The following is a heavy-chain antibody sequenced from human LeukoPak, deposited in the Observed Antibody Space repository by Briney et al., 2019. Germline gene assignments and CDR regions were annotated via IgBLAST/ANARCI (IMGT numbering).Heavy chain of an antibody. CDR2: IGAYNGNT. Sequence: ASVKVSCKASGYTFTSYGISWVRQAPGQGLEWMGWIGAYNGNTNYAQKLQGRVTMTTDTSTSTAYMELRSLRSDDTAVYYCARLKGDSGYDANIDYWGQGTLVTVSS. D-gene: IGHD5-12*01. V-gene: IGHV1-18*01. J-gene: IGHJ4*02. CDR3: ARLKGDSGYDANIDY. CDR1: GYTFTSYG.